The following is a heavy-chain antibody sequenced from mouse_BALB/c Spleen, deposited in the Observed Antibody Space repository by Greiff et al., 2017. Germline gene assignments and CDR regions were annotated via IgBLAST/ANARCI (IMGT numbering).Heavy chain of an antibody. CDR2: ISSGSSTI. Sequence: EVMLVESGGGLVQPGGSRKLSCAASGFTFSSFGMHWVRQAPEKGLEWVAYISSGSSTIYYADTMKGRFNIYRDNAKNNLYLQMSSLKSEDTAMYYCARDEDDYDGFAYWGQGTLVTVSA. D-gene: IGHD2-4*01. J-gene: IGHJ3*01. V-gene: IGHV5-17*03. CDR1: GFTFSSFG. CDR3: ARDEDDYDGFAY.